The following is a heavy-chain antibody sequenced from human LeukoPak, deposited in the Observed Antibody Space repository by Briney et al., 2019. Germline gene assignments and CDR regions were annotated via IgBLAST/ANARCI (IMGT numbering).Heavy chain of an antibody. CDR2: ISSSSSYI. V-gene: IGHV3-21*01. D-gene: IGHD3-10*01. CDR1: GFTFSSYA. CDR3: ARDTGQYAPGTPGFTRFDP. J-gene: IGHJ5*02. Sequence: GRSLRLSCAASGFTFSSYAMYWVRQAPGKGLEWVSSISSSSSYIYYADSVKGRFTISRDNAKNSLYLQMNSLRAEDTAVYYCARDTGQYAPGTPGFTRFDPWGQGALVTVSS.